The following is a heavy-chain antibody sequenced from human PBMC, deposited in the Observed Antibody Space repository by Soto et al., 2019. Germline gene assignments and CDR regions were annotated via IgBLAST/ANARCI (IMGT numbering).Heavy chain of an antibody. D-gene: IGHD1-26*01. Sequence: QVQLVQSGAEVRKPGASVKVSCKTSGYTFSRSGISWVRQAPGQGLEWMGWISTYNGDANYAQKLQGRVTMTTDTSPGTAFMGLGSLTSDDTAVYYCARSGQVPYYYYGLDVWGQGPTVTVSS. CDR1: GYTFSRSG. CDR2: ISTYNGDA. V-gene: IGHV1-18*01. J-gene: IGHJ6*02. CDR3: ARSGQVPYYYYGLDV.